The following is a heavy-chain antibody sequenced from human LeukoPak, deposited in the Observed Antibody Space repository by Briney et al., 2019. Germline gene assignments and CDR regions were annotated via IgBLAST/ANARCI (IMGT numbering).Heavy chain of an antibody. V-gene: IGHV4-34*01. CDR1: GGSFSGYY. CDR2: INHSGST. J-gene: IGHJ6*02. CDR3: ARALGYCSGGSCYWPYYYYGMDA. Sequence: SETLSLTCAVYGGSFSGYYWSWIRQPPGKGLEWIGEINHSGSTNYNPSLKSRVTISVDTSKNQFSLKLSSVTAADTAVYYCARALGYCSGGSCYWPYYYYGMDAWGQGTTVTVSS. D-gene: IGHD2-15*01.